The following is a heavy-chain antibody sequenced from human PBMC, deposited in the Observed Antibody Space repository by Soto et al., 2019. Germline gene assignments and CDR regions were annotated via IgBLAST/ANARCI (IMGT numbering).Heavy chain of an antibody. CDR3: ARALRYFDWLFDY. V-gene: IGHV1-2*04. J-gene: IGHJ4*02. D-gene: IGHD3-9*01. CDR1: GYTFTGYY. Sequence: GASVKVSCKASGYTFTGYYMHWVRQAPGQGLEWMGWINPNSGGTNYAQKFQGWVTMTRDTSISTAYMELSRLRSDDTAVYYCARALRYFDWLFDYWGQGTLVTVSS. CDR2: INPNSGGT.